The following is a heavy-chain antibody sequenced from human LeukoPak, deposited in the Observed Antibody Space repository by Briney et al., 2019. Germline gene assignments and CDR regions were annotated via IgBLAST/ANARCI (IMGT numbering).Heavy chain of an antibody. J-gene: IGHJ4*02. CDR3: ARTTAYVDTAMAHFDY. CDR2: ISSSSSYI. V-gene: IGHV3-21*01. Sequence: GGSLRLSCAASGFTFSSYSMNWVRQAPGKGLEWVSSISSSSSYIYYADSVKGRFTISRDNAKNSLYLQMNSLRAEDTAVYHCARTTAYVDTAMAHFDYWGQGTLVTVSS. D-gene: IGHD5-18*01. CDR1: GFTFSSYS.